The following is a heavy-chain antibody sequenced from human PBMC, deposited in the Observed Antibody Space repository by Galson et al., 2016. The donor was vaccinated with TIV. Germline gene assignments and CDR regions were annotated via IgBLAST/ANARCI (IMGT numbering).Heavy chain of an antibody. CDR2: ISWNSGSI. Sequence: SLRLSCAASGFTFDDYAMHWVRQAPGKGLEWVPGISWNSGSIDYADSVKGRFTISRDNAKNSLYLQMNSLRPKDTALYYCVKDMNRGCDSTNCYVYYYYYCGLDVWGQGTTVTVSS. V-gene: IGHV3-9*01. CDR3: VKDMNRGCDSTNCYVYYYYYCGLDV. CDR1: GFTFDDYA. D-gene: IGHD2-2*01. J-gene: IGHJ6*02.